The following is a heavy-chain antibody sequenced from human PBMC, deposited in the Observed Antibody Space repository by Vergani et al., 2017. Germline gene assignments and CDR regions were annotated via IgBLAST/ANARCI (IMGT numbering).Heavy chain of an antibody. V-gene: IGHV4-31*11. CDR3: ARFDSSSYSWGYYYYYMDV. CDR1: GGSISSGGYY. D-gene: IGHD6-6*01. J-gene: IGHJ6*03. CDR2: IYYSGST. Sequence: QVQLQQWGAGLLKPSETLSLTCAVYGGSISSGGYYWSWIRQPPGKGLEWIGYIYYSGSTYYNPSLKSRVTISVDTSKNQFSLKLSSVTAADTAVYYCARFDSSSYSWGYYYYYMDVWGKGTTVTVSS.